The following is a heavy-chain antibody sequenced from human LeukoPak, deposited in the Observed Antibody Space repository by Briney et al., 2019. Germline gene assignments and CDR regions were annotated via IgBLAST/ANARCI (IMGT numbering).Heavy chain of an antibody. CDR2: ISAYNGNT. D-gene: IGHD3-10*01. CDR1: GYTFTSYG. Sequence: GASVKVSCKASGYTFTSYGISWVRQAPGQGLEWMGWISAYNGNTNYAQKLQGRVTMTTDTSTSTAYMELRSLRSEDTAVYYCARGRRYYGSGFYYYYYMDVWGKGTTVTISS. J-gene: IGHJ6*03. CDR3: ARGRRYYGSGFYYYYYMDV. V-gene: IGHV1-18*01.